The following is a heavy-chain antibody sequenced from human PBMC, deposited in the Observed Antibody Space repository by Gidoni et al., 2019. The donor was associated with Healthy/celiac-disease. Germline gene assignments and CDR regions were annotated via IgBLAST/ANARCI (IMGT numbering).Heavy chain of an antibody. CDR3: ARVNLGYFDWLSHSGAFDI. CDR1: GGTFSSYA. D-gene: IGHD3-9*01. CDR2: IIPIFGTA. Sequence: QVQLVQSGAEVKKPGSSVKVSCKASGGTFSSYAISWVRQSPGQGLEWMGGIIPIFGTANYAQKFQCRVTITADESTSKAYMELSSLRSEDTAVYYCARVNLGYFDWLSHSGAFDIWGQGTMVTVSS. J-gene: IGHJ3*02. V-gene: IGHV1-69*01.